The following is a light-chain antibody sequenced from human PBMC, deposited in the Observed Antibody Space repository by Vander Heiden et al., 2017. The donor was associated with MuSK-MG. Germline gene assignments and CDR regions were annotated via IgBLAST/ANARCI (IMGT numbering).Light chain of an antibody. J-gene: IGKJ5*01. V-gene: IGKV3-11*01. Sequence: EIVLTQSPATLSLSPGERATLSCRASQSVSSYLAWYQQKPGQAPRLLIYDGSRSGTDFTLTSISLEPEDFAVYYWVQRSNFITFGQGTRLEIK. CDR3: VQRSNFIT. CDR1: QSVSSY.